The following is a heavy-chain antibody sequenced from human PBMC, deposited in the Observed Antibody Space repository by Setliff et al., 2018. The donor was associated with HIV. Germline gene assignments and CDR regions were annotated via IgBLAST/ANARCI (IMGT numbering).Heavy chain of an antibody. CDR2: INPDSGGT. J-gene: IGHJ4*02. V-gene: IGHV1-2*02. CDR3: ARGPNYYDRGSYYNFDY. D-gene: IGHD3-22*01. CDR1: GYSFTGYN. Sequence: ASVKVSCKASGYSFTGYNLYWVRQAPGQGLEWMGWINPDSGGTGYAQKFRGRVTMTRDTSISTAYMGLSRLTSDDTAVYYCARGPNYYDRGSYYNFDYWGEGTLVTVSS.